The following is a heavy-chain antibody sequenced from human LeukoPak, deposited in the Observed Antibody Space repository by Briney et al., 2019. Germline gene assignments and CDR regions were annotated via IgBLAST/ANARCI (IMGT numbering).Heavy chain of an antibody. CDR1: GFTFSSYS. CDR3: ATSQGHLDY. CDR2: ITSSSSI. Sequence: GGSLRLSCAASGFTFSSYSMNWVRQAPGKGLEWVSYITSSSSIYYTDSVEGRFTISRDNAKNSLYLQMNGLRAEDTAVYYCATSQGHLDYWGQGTLVTVSS. V-gene: IGHV3-48*01. J-gene: IGHJ4*02.